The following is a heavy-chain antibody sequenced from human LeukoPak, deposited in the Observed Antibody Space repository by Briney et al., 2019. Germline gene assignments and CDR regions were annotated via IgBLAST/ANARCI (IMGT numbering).Heavy chain of an antibody. D-gene: IGHD1-26*01. Sequence: SVKVSCKASGGTFSSYAISWVRQAPGQGLEWMGRIIPIFGTANYAQKFKGRVTITTTQCTSTAYMGLSSLRSEDTAVYYCAREGYSGYVDYWGQGTLGTVSS. J-gene: IGHJ4*02. CDR3: AREGYSGYVDY. V-gene: IGHV1-69*05. CDR2: IIPIFGTA. CDR1: GGTFSSYA.